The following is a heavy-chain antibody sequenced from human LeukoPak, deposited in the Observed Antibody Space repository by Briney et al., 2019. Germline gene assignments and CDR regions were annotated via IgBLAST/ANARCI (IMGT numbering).Heavy chain of an antibody. D-gene: IGHD3-22*01. CDR1: GFTFSSYA. Sequence: GGSLRLSCAASGFTFSSYAMGWVRQAPGKGLDWVSAISGSGGSTYYADSVKGRFTISRDNSKNTLYLQMNSLRAEDTAVYYCAKAGQYYYDSSGYRRRSYYFDYWGQGTLVTVSS. CDR2: ISGSGGST. J-gene: IGHJ4*02. V-gene: IGHV3-23*01. CDR3: AKAGQYYYDSSGYRRRSYYFDY.